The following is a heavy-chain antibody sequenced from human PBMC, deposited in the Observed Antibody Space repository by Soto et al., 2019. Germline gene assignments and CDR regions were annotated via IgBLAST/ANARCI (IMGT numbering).Heavy chain of an antibody. Sequence: SETLSLTCTVSGGPITFSSYYWSWIRQSPGKGLEWIGDIYYSGSSYYNPSLKGRVTMSVDTSKNQFSLKLSSVTAADTAVYYCARGHYDFWSGYFATIDYWGQGTLVTVSS. CDR3: ARGHYDFWSGYFATIDY. J-gene: IGHJ4*02. V-gene: IGHV4-39*01. CDR1: GGPITFSSYY. D-gene: IGHD3-3*01. CDR2: IYYSGSS.